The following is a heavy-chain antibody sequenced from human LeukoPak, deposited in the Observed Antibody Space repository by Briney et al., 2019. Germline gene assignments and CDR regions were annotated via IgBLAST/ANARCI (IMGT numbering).Heavy chain of an antibody. Sequence: GGSLSLSCAASGFTFSSYSMNWVRQAPGKGLEWVSSISSSSSYIYYADSVKGRFTISRDNAKNSLYLQMNSLRAEDTAVYYCARGMTTVTNMDYWGQGTLVTVSS. J-gene: IGHJ4*02. CDR2: ISSSSSYI. CDR1: GFTFSSYS. V-gene: IGHV3-21*01. D-gene: IGHD4-17*01. CDR3: ARGMTTVTNMDY.